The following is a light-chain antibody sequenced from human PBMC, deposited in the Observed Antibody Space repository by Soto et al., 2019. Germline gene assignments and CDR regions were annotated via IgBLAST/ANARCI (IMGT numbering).Light chain of an antibody. CDR2: EVS. J-gene: IGLJ2*01. Sequence: QSALTQPASVSGSPGQSITISCTGTSSDVGGYNYVSWYQQHPDKAPKLMIYEVSNRPSGVSNRFSGSKSGNTASLTISGLQAEDEADYYCSSYTSSSTPVVFGGGTQLTVL. V-gene: IGLV2-14*01. CDR3: SSYTSSSTPVV. CDR1: SSDVGGYNY.